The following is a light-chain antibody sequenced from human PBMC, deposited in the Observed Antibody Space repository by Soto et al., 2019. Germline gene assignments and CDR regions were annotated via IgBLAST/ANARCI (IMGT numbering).Light chain of an antibody. CDR2: EVS. V-gene: IGLV2-14*01. CDR3: SSDTSSTTWV. CDR1: SSDVGAYNY. J-gene: IGLJ3*02. Sequence: QSALTQPASVSGSPGQSITISCTGTSSDVGAYNYVSWYQQHPGKAPKLTIYEVSYRPSGVSDRYSGSRSGNTASLTIAGLQAEDEYDYYCSSDTSSTTWVFGGGTKVTVL.